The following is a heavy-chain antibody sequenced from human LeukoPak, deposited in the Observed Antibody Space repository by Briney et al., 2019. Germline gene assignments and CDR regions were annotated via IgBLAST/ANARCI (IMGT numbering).Heavy chain of an antibody. D-gene: IGHD2-2*01. CDR3: ARDLCSSTSCFFDY. Sequence: GGSLRLSCAASGFTFSSYSMNWVRQAPGKGLEWVSYISSSSSTIYYADSVKGRFTISRDNAKNSLYLQMNSLRAEDTAVYYCARDLCSSTSCFFDYGGQGPLVTVSS. J-gene: IGHJ4*02. V-gene: IGHV3-48*01. CDR1: GFTFSSYS. CDR2: ISSSSSTI.